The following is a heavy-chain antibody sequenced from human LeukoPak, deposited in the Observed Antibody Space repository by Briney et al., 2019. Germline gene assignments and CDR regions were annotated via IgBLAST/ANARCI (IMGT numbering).Heavy chain of an antibody. J-gene: IGHJ4*02. D-gene: IGHD2-2*02. CDR2: INHSGST. CDR1: GGSFSGYY. V-gene: IGHV4-34*01. CDR3: ARSGCSSTSCYRRFAGFDY. Sequence: SETLSPTCAVYGGSFSGYYWSWIRQPPGKGLEWIGEINHSGSTNYNPSLKSRVTISVDTSKNQFSLKLSSVTAADTAVYYCARSGCSSTSCYRRFAGFDYWGQGTLVTVSS.